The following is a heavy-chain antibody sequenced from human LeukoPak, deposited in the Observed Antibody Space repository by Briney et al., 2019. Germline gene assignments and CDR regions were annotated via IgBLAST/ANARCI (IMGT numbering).Heavy chain of an antibody. D-gene: IGHD3-22*01. CDR3: ARDRYYYDSSTYYSAFHT. CDR1: GGSMSSYY. CDR2: IYYSGST. J-gene: IGHJ3*02. Sequence: SETLSLTCTVSGGSMSSYYWNWIRQPPGKGLEWIGYIYYSGSTNYNPSLKSRVTMSVDRSKNQFSLKLSSVTAADTAVYYCARDRYYYDSSTYYSAFHTWGQGTMVTVSS. V-gene: IGHV4-59*12.